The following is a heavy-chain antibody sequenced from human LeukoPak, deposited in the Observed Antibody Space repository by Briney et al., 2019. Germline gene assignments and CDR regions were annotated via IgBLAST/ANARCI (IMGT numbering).Heavy chain of an antibody. D-gene: IGHD3-16*02. CDR1: GFTFSSYS. Sequence: GSLRLSCAASGFTFSSYSMNWVRQAPGKGLEWVAFIRYNGDTKNYADSVKGRFTISRDNSKNTLYLQMDSLRADDTAVYYCAKDIEASDIWGQGTMVTVSS. J-gene: IGHJ3*02. V-gene: IGHV3-30*02. CDR3: AKDIEASDI. CDR2: IRYNGDTK.